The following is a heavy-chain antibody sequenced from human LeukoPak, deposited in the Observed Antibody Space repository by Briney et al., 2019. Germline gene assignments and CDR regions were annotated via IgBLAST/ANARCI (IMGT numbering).Heavy chain of an antibody. Sequence: GGSLRLSCAASGFTVSWVRQAPGKGLAWVSVIYSDGRTYYADSVKGRFTIYRDNSKSTLDLQMNSLRAEDTAVYYCARGRSEGGSYLFDYWGQGTLVTVSS. CDR2: IYSDGRT. CDR1: GFTV. V-gene: IGHV3-66*01. CDR3: ARGRSEGGSYLFDY. D-gene: IGHD1-26*01. J-gene: IGHJ4*02.